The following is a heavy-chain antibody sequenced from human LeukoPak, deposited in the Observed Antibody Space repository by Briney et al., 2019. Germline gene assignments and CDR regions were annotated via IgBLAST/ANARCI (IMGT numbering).Heavy chain of an antibody. CDR2: VYQSGTT. J-gene: IGHJ4*02. CDR1: SGSISTFY. CDR3: ARHGGSLGSFDT. V-gene: IGHV4-59*08. Sequence: SETLSLTCTVSSGSISTFYWSCIRQPPGKGLEWIGYVYQSGTTSYNPSLKRRVTISAGTSKNQFSLRVTSVTDADTAVYYCARHGGSLGSFDTWGQGALVTVSP. D-gene: IGHD1-26*01.